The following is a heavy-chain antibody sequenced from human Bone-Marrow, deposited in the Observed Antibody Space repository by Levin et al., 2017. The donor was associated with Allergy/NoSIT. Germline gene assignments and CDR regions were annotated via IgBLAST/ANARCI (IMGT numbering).Heavy chain of an antibody. V-gene: IGHV4-30-2*01. CDR1: GGSIRSGGYS. D-gene: IGHD5-18*01. CDR2: IYLSGST. Sequence: SQTLSLPCAVSGGSIRSGGYSWRWIRQPPGKGLEWIGNIYLSGSTNDNPSLKSRVTISVDRSKNQFSLKLSSVTAADTAVYYCARVAGYSFGYYFDHWGQGTLVTVSS. J-gene: IGHJ4*02. CDR3: ARVAGYSFGYYFDH.